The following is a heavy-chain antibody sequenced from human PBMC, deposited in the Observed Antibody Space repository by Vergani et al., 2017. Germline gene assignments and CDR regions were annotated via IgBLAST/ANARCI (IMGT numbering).Heavy chain of an antibody. CDR3: ARLRLGELSMLPHFDY. V-gene: IGHV5-10-1*03. Sequence: EVQLVQSGAAVKKPGESLRISCKGSGYSFTSYWISWVRQMPGKGLEWMGRIDPSDSYTNYSPSFQGHVTISADKSISTAYLQWSSLKASDTAMYYCARLRLGELSMLPHFDYWGQGTLVTVSS. CDR2: IDPSDSYT. D-gene: IGHD3-16*02. J-gene: IGHJ4*02. CDR1: GYSFTSYW.